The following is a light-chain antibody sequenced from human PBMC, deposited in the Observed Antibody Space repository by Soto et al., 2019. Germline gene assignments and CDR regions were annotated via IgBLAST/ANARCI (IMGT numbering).Light chain of an antibody. CDR1: FSNIGSNT. J-gene: IGLJ2*01. V-gene: IGLV1-44*01. Sequence: QSVLTQSPSASGTPGQRVTISCSGSFSNIGSNTVNWYEQLPGTAPKLLIYSNYQRPSGVPDRISGTKSGTSASLAIRGLQSDDEADYYCAAWDDSLNGVVFGGGTKVTVL. CDR2: SNY. CDR3: AAWDDSLNGVV.